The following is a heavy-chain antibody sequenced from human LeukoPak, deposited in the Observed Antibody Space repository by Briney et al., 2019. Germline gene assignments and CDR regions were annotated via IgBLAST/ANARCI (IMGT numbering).Heavy chain of an antibody. CDR1: GFTFSSYA. CDR2: ISYDGSNK. J-gene: IGHJ4*02. Sequence: GGSLRLSCAASGFTFSSYAMHWVRQAPGKGLEWVAVISYDGSNKYYADSVKGRFTISRDNSKNTLYLQMNSLRAEDTAVYYCARGSRGYSGYAFDYWGQGTLVTVSS. V-gene: IGHV3-30*01. CDR3: ARGSRGYSGYAFDY. D-gene: IGHD5-12*01.